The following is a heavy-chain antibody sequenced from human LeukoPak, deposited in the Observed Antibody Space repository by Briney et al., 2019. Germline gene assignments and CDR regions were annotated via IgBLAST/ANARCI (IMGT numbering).Heavy chain of an antibody. Sequence: SETLSLTCAVYGGSFSGYYWSWIRQPPGKGLEWIGGINHSGSTNYNPSLKSRVTISVDTSKYQFSLKLSSVTAADTAVYYCARLLSSWKSGALYFDYWGQGTLVTVSS. CDR2: INHSGST. CDR3: ARLLSSWKSGALYFDY. J-gene: IGHJ4*02. CDR1: GGSFSGYY. V-gene: IGHV4-34*01. D-gene: IGHD3-10*02.